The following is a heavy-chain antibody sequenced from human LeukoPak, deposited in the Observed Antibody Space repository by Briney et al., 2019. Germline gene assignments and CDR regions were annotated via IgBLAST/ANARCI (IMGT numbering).Heavy chain of an antibody. V-gene: IGHV4-34*01. Sequence: SETLSLTCAVYGGSFSGYYWSWIRQPPGKGLEWIGEINHSGSTNYNPSLKSRVTISVDTSKNQFSLKLSSVTAADTAVYYCARVGITMVRGPPDYWGQGTLVTVSS. CDR1: GGSFSGYY. CDR2: INHSGST. J-gene: IGHJ4*02. CDR3: ARVGITMVRGPPDY. D-gene: IGHD3-10*01.